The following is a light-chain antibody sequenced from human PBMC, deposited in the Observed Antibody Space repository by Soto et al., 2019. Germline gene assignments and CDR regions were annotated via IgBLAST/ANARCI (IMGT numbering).Light chain of an antibody. J-gene: IGKJ1*01. CDR3: QQYNSYLWT. CDR2: DAS. V-gene: IGKV1-5*01. CDR1: QSISSW. Sequence: DIQMPQSPSTLSASLGARVTITCRARQSISSWLAWYQQKPGKAPKLLIYDASSLESGVPSRFSGSGSGTEFTLTISSLQPDEFATYYCQQYNSYLWTFGQGTKVDIK.